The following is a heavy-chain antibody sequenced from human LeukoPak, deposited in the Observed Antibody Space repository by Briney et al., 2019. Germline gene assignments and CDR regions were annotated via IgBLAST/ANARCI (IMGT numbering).Heavy chain of an antibody. Sequence: GGSLRLSCAASGITYSTYLMSWVRQARGKGLDGVGNIKQDGSEKYYVDSVKGRFTISRDNAKSSVYLQMNSLRVEDKAVYYCASDGYPFESWGKGVRVTVSS. CDR1: GITYSTYL. J-gene: IGHJ4*02. V-gene: IGHV3-7*01. D-gene: IGHD5-18*01. CDR3: ASDGYPFES. CDR2: IKQDGSEK.